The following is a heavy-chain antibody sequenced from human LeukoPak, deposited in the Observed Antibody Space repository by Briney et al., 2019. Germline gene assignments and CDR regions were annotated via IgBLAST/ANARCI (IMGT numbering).Heavy chain of an antibody. CDR2: IYYSGST. V-gene: IGHV4-38-2*02. D-gene: IGHD3-16*01. J-gene: IGHJ4*02. CDR3: AREGFGGVTPSDY. CDR1: GYSISSGYY. Sequence: SETLSLTCTVSGYSISSGYYWGWIRQPPGKGLEWIGSIYYSGSTYYNPSLKSRVTISVDTSKNQFSLKLSSVTAADTAVYYCAREGFGGVTPSDYWGQGTLVTVSS.